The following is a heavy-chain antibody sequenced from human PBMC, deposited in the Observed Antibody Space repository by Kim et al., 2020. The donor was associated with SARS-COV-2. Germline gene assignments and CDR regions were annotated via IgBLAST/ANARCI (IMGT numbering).Heavy chain of an antibody. J-gene: IGHJ3*02. Sequence: QQFQGRVTMTEDTSTDTAYMELSSLRSEDTAVYYCATASRSYYVSNAFDIWGQGTMVTVSS. CDR3: ATASRSYYVSNAFDI. D-gene: IGHD1-26*01. V-gene: IGHV1-24*01.